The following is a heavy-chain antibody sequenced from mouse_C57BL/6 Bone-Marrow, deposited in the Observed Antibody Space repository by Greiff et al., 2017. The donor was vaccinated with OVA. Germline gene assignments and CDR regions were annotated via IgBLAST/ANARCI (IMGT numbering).Heavy chain of an antibody. CDR2: IFPGSGST. J-gene: IGHJ2*01. CDR3: ARPVYYGSFYYFDY. CDR1: GYTFTDYY. Sequence: VQLQESGPELVKPGASVKISCKASGYTFTDYYINWVKQRPGQGLEWIGWIFPGSGSTYYNEKFKGKATLTVDKSSSTSYMLLSSLTSEDSAVYFCARPVYYGSFYYFDYWGQGTTLTVSS. D-gene: IGHD1-1*01. V-gene: IGHV1-75*01.